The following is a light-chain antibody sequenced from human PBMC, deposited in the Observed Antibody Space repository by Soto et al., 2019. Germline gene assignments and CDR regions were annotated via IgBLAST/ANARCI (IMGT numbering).Light chain of an antibody. J-gene: IGLJ3*02. CDR3: QTWGTGIHWV. CDR2: LNSDGSH. CDR1: GGHSSYA. Sequence: QPVLTQSPSASASLGASVKLTCTLSGGHSSYAIAWHQQQPEKGPRYLMKLNSDGSHSKGDGIPDRFSGSSSGAERYLTISSLQSEDEADYYCQTWGTGIHWVFGGGTKVTVL. V-gene: IGLV4-69*01.